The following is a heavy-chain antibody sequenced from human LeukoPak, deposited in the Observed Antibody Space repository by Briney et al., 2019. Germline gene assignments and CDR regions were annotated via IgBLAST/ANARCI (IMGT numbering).Heavy chain of an antibody. D-gene: IGHD5-12*01. V-gene: IGHV1-8*02. CDR1: GYTFTGYY. CDR2: MNPNSGNT. Sequence: ASVKVSCKASGYTFTGYYMHWVRQATGQGLEWMGWMNPNSGNTGYAQKFQGRVTMTRNTSISTAYMELSSLRSEDTAVYYCARIALRGRGYSGYDYLGYWGQGTLVTVSS. CDR3: ARIALRGRGYSGYDYLGY. J-gene: IGHJ4*02.